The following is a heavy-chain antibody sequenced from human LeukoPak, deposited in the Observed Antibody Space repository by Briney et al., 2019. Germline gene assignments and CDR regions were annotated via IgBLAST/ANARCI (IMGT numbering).Heavy chain of an antibody. V-gene: IGHV1-2*02. CDR3: ARVAGSGWYLDYFDY. CDR2: INPNSGCT. Sequence: ASVKVSCKSSGYTFTGYYMHWVRQAPGQGLEWMGWINPNSGCTNYAQKFQGRVTMTRDTSISTAYMELSRLRSDDTAVYYCARVAGSGWYLDYFDYWGQGTLVTVSS. D-gene: IGHD6-19*01. J-gene: IGHJ4*02. CDR1: GYTFTGYY.